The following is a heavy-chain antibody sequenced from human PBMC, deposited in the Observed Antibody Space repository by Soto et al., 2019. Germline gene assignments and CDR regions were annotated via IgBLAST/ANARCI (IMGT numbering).Heavy chain of an antibody. D-gene: IGHD3-3*02. CDR1: GGSISSYY. CDR2: IYYSGST. Sequence: PSETLSLTCTVSGGSISSYYWSWIRQPPGKGLEWIGYIYYSGSTNYNPSLKSRVTISVDTSKNQFSLKLSPVTAADTAVYYCASPKIAFYNWFDPGGQGTRVTVSS. V-gene: IGHV4-59*08. CDR3: ASPKIAFYNWFDP. J-gene: IGHJ5*02.